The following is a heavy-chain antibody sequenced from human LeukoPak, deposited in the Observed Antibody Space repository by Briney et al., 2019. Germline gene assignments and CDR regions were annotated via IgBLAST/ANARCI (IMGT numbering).Heavy chain of an antibody. D-gene: IGHD5-18*01. J-gene: IGHJ4*02. CDR2: IYPHDSET. Sequence: GESLKISCKASGYSFANDWIGRVRQMPGKGLEYMGIIYPHDSETTYSRSFQGQVTISADTSITTAYLQWSSLRASDTAMYYCVTVNTAMTPASFNYWGQGTLVTVSS. V-gene: IGHV5-51*01. CDR1: GYSFANDW. CDR3: VTVNTAMTPASFNY.